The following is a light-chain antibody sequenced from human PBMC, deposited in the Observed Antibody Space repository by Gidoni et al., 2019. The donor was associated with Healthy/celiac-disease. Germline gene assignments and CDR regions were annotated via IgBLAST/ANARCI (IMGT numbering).Light chain of an antibody. J-gene: IGKJ1*01. CDR3: QQYNSDSPET. V-gene: IGKV1-5*03. Sequence: DIQMTQSPSTLSASVGDRVTITCRASQSISSWLAWYQQKPGKAPKLLIYKASSLESGVPSRFSGSGSGTEFTLTISSLQPDDFATYYCQQYNSDSPETFGQXTKVEIK. CDR2: KAS. CDR1: QSISSW.